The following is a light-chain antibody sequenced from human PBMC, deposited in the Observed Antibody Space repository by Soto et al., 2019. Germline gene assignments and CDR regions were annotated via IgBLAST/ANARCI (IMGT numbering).Light chain of an antibody. J-gene: IGKJ1*01. CDR1: QTVRNNY. Sequence: EIVLTQSPGTLSLSPGESATLSCRASQTVRNNYLAWYQQKPGQAPRLLIYGASSRATGIPDRFSGSGSGTDFPLTISKLEPEDFAVYYCQQYGSSPWTFGQGTKVEIK. CDR3: QQYGSSPWT. V-gene: IGKV3-20*01. CDR2: GAS.